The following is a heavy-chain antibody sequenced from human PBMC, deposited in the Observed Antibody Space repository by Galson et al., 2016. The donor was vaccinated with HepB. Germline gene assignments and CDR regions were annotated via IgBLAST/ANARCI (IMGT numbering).Heavy chain of an antibody. CDR1: GFTFRSYG. Sequence: SLRLSCAASGFTFRSYGMNWVRQAPGKGLEWVAVISYDGSNKYYGDSVKGRFTISRDNSKNTLYLQINSLRDEDTAVYYCVRDRYSGSYPYYLDYWGQGTLVTVSS. J-gene: IGHJ4*02. CDR3: VRDRYSGSYPYYLDY. D-gene: IGHD1-26*01. V-gene: IGHV3-30*03. CDR2: ISYDGSNK.